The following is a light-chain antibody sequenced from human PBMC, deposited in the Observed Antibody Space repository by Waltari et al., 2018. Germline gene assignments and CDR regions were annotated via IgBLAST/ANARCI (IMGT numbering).Light chain of an antibody. CDR2: AAS. J-gene: IGKJ1*01. V-gene: IGKV3-20*01. CDR3: QHYVNLPVT. Sequence: EIVLTQSPGTLSLSPGERATLSCRARQSVSRALAWYQQKPGQAPRLLIYAASPRATGVPDRFSGSGSGTDFSLTISRLDPEDFAVYYCQHYVNLPVTFGQGTKVEI. CDR1: QSVSRA.